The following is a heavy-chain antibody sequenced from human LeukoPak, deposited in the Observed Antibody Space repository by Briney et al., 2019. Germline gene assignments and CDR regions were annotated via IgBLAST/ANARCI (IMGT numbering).Heavy chain of an antibody. CDR1: GYTFTSYD. CDR3: ARTGPDYYGSGSYSPLDY. V-gene: IGHV1-8*01. D-gene: IGHD3-10*01. Sequence: ASVKVSCKASGYTFTSYDINWVRQATGQGLEWMGWMNPNSGNTGYAQKFQGRVTMTRNTSISTAYMELSSLRSEDTAVYYCARTGPDYYGSGSYSPLDYWGQGTLVTVSS. J-gene: IGHJ4*02. CDR2: MNPNSGNT.